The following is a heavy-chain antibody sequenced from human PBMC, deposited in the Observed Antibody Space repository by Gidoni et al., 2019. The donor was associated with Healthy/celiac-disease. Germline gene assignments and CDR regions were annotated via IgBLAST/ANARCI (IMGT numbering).Heavy chain of an antibody. CDR3: ARDFGVRGDPDAFDI. CDR2: ISSSSSDI. D-gene: IGHD3-10*01. CDR1: GFTFRSYS. J-gene: IGHJ3*02. Sequence: EVQLVESGGGLVKPGGSLSLSCPASGFTFRSYSMTWVRQAPGKGLEWVSSISSSSSDIYYADSVKGRFTISRDNAKNSLYLKMNSLRAEDTAVYYCARDFGVRGDPDAFDIWGQGTMVTVSS. V-gene: IGHV3-21*01.